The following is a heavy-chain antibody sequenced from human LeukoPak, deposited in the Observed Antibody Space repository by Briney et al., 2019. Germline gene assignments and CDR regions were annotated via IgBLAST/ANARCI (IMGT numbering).Heavy chain of an antibody. CDR1: GYTFTGYY. D-gene: IGHD6-19*01. V-gene: IGHV1-2*02. CDR3: ARAGTSHSSGWYYYYYYMDV. J-gene: IGHJ6*03. Sequence: GASVKVSCKASGYTFTGYYMHWVRQAPGQGLEWMGWINPNSGGTNYAQKFQGRVTMTRDTPISTAYMELSRLRSDDTAVYYCARAGTSHSSGWYYYYYYMDVWGKGTTVTVSS. CDR2: INPNSGGT.